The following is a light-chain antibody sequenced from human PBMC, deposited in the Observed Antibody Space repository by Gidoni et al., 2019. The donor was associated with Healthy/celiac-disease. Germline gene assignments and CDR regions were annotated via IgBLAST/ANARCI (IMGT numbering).Light chain of an antibody. CDR2: DDS. CDR3: QVWDSSCDHPEVV. J-gene: IGLJ2*01. V-gene: IGLV3-21*02. CDR1: NIGSKS. Sequence: SYVLTQPPSVSAAPGQTARITCGGNNIGSKSVHWYQQKPGQAPGLVVYDDSDRPPGIPERFSGSNSGNTATLTISRIEAGDEADYYCQVWDSSCDHPEVVFGGGTKLTVL.